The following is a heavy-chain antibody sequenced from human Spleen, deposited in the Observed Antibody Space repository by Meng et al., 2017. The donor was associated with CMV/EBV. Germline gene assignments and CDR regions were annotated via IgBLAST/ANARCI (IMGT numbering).Heavy chain of an antibody. CDR3: ARDLVVGWYRPYGMDV. J-gene: IGHJ6*02. Sequence: GESLKISCTASGFTFSSYAIHWVRQAPGEGLEWVALISYDGTNKYYADSVKGRFALSRDNSENTVYLQMNSLRAEDTAVYYCARDLVVGWYRPYGMDVWGPGTTVTVSS. CDR1: GFTFSSYA. D-gene: IGHD1-26*01. CDR2: ISYDGTNK. V-gene: IGHV3-30*09.